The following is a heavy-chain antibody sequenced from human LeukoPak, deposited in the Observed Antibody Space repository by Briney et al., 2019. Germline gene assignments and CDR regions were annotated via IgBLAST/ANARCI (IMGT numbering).Heavy chain of an antibody. Sequence: SETLSLTCTVSGYSISSGYYWGWIRQPPGKGLEWIGSIYHSGSTYYNPSLKSRVTISVDTSKNQFSLKLSSVTAADTAVYYCARDIIAAADNWFDPWGQGTLVTVSS. D-gene: IGHD6-13*01. V-gene: IGHV4-38-2*02. CDR1: GYSISSGYY. CDR3: ARDIIAAADNWFDP. CDR2: IYHSGST. J-gene: IGHJ5*02.